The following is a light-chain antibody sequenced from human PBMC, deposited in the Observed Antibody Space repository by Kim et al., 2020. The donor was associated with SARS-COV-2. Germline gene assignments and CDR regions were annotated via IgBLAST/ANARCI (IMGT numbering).Light chain of an antibody. CDR1: KLVNKY. CDR3: QAWHITTLV. Sequence: SYELTQPPSVSVSPGQTATITCSGDKLVNKYVSWYHQKPGQSPVLVIYQDGKRPSGIPERFSGSNSGNTATLTISGTQAMDEADYYCQAWHITTLV. J-gene: IGLJ2*01. CDR2: QDG. V-gene: IGLV3-1*01.